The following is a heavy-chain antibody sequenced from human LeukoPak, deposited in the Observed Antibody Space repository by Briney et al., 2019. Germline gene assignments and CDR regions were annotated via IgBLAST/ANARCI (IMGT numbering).Heavy chain of an antibody. Sequence: ASVKVSCKASVFTFTSYDINWVRQATGQGLEWMGWMNPKSGYTGYAQKFQGRVTLTRNTSISTVYMELSSLRSEDTAVYYCARAPQTLWGWSAAVHNYFDPWGQGTLVTVSS. D-gene: IGHD3-10*01. CDR2: MNPKSGYT. CDR3: ARAPQTLWGWSAAVHNYFDP. V-gene: IGHV1-8*01. J-gene: IGHJ5*02. CDR1: VFTFTSYD.